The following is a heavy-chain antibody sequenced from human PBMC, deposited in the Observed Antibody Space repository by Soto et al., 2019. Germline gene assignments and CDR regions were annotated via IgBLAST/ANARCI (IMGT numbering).Heavy chain of an antibody. CDR3: ARDIVSVGPRANEAFDV. J-gene: IGHJ3*01. D-gene: IGHD1-26*01. V-gene: IGHV1-3*01. CDR1: GFTFSDTL. CDR2: INPANGNT. Sequence: QVQLVQSGAELEKPGASVSISCQASGFTFSDTLINWVRQGPGQRLEWMGWINPANGNTRYSESFQGRVTSSSLSSASTAYVALSDLTSEDKAVYYCARDIVSVGPRANEAFDVWGQGTMITVSS.